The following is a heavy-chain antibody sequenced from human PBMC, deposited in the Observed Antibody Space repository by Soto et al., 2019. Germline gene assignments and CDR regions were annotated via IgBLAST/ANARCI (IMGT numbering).Heavy chain of an antibody. D-gene: IGHD5-18*01. Sequence: GGSLRLSCAASGFPFSSYSMSWVRQAPGKGLEWVSAISGSGGSTYYADSVKGRFTISRDNSKNTLYLQMNSLRAEDTAVYYCARSGYSYGPFDYWGQGTLVTVSS. CDR3: ARSGYSYGPFDY. V-gene: IGHV3-23*01. CDR1: GFPFSSYS. J-gene: IGHJ4*02. CDR2: ISGSGGST.